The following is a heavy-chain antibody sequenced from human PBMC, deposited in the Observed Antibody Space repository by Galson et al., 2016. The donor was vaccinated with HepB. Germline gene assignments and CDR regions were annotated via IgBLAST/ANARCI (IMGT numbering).Heavy chain of an antibody. J-gene: IGHJ5*02. CDR2: ISPYSDNT. Sequence: SLKVSCKASGYTFTTSGISWVRQAPGQGLEWVGWISPYSDNTKYAQKFQGALTMTTDPSTTPAYMELRSLRFDDTALYYCARAVQYRFDPWGQGTLVTVSS. CDR1: GYTFTTSG. V-gene: IGHV1-18*01. CDR3: ARAVQYRFDP. D-gene: IGHD2/OR15-2a*01.